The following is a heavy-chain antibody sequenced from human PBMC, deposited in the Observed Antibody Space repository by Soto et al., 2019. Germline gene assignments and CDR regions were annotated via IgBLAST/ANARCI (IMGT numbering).Heavy chain of an antibody. V-gene: IGHV1-18*01. J-gene: IGHJ4*02. Sequence: ASVKVSCKASGYTFTNYGISWVRQAPGQGLEWMGWIRAYNGNTNYAQKLQGRVTMTTDTSTSTAYMELRSLRSDDTAVYYCARGITMVRGVIITPHPVGYWGQGTLVTVSS. CDR3: ARGITMVRGVIITPHPVGY. CDR2: IRAYNGNT. D-gene: IGHD3-10*01. CDR1: GYTFTNYG.